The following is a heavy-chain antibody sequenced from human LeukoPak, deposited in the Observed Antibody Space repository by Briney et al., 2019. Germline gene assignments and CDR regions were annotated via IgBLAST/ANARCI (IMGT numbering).Heavy chain of an antibody. CDR1: GFTFSSYA. D-gene: IGHD1-26*01. CDR2: ITGSGDTT. J-gene: IGHJ3*02. Sequence: GGSLRLSCAASGFTFSSYAMSWVRQAPGKGLKWVSTITGSGDTTYYADSMKGRFTISRDNSKNTLNLQMNRLRAEDTAVYYCAKTGMGHDAFHMWGQGTMVTVSS. V-gene: IGHV3-23*01. CDR3: AKTGMGHDAFHM.